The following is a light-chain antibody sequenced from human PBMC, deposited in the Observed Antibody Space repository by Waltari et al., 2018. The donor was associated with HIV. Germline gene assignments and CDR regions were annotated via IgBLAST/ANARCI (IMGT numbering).Light chain of an antibody. CDR1: SNDIGPYNY. CDR3: SSYAGSGNLLL. V-gene: IGLV2-8*01. CDR2: EVN. Sequence: QSALTQPPAASGSPGQSVTISCTGTSNDIGPYNYVSWYQQHPDKAPRLLIYEVNKRPSGVPGRFSGSKSCNTASLTVSGLQAEDEADYYCSSYAGSGNLLLFGGGTKVTVL. J-gene: IGLJ6*01.